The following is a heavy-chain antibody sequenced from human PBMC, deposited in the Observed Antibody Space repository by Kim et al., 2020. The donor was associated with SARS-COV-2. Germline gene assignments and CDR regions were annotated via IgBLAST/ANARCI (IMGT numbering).Heavy chain of an antibody. V-gene: IGHV3-30*02. J-gene: IGHJ1*01. D-gene: IGHD3-3*01. CDR3: VKESSSYYDCWSGSKSFQH. Sequence: KGRFTISRDNSKNTLYLQMNSLRDEDTAVYYCVKESSSYYDCWSGSKSFQHWGQGTLVTVSS.